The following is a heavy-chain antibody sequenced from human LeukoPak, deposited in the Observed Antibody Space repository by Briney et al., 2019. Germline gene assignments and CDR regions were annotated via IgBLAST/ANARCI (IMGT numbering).Heavy chain of an antibody. CDR3: ARNFYASSGYYLDDFYFDF. CDR2: IYYSGST. D-gene: IGHD3-22*01. CDR1: GGSISGSY. J-gene: IGHJ4*02. Sequence: PSETLSLTCTVSGGSISGSYWSWIRQPAGKGLEWIGSIYYSGSTYYSPSLKSRVTMSVDTSTNQFSLKLISVTAADTALYYCARNFYASSGYYLDDFYFDFWGQGTLVTVSS. V-gene: IGHV4-4*07.